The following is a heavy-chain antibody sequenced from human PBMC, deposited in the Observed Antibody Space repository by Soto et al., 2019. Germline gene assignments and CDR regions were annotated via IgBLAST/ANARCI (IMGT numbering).Heavy chain of an antibody. CDR1: GFTFSSYA. CDR3: ASLRPTGLLDAFDI. CDR2: ISYDGSNK. D-gene: IGHD3-22*01. J-gene: IGHJ3*02. V-gene: IGHV3-30-3*01. Sequence: GGSLRLSCAASGFTFSSYAMHWIRQAPGKGLEWVAVISYDGSNKYYADSVKGRFTISRDNSKNTLYLQMNSLRAEDTAVYYCASLRPTGLLDAFDIWGQGTMVTVSS.